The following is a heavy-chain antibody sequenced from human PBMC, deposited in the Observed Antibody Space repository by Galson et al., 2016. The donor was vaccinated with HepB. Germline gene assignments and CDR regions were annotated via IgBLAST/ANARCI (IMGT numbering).Heavy chain of an antibody. J-gene: IGHJ4*02. V-gene: IGHV4-31*03. CDR3: AQTWGVNMVRGVRFDS. CDR1: GGSISSSGYY. CDR2: ISYSGST. D-gene: IGHD3-10*01. Sequence: TLSLTCTVSGGSISSSGYYWSWIRQHPGKGLEWIAYISYSGSTYYNPSLWSRVSISADTSKDQFSLKLNSVTAADTAVCYCAQTWGVNMVRGVRFDSWGQGTLVTVSS.